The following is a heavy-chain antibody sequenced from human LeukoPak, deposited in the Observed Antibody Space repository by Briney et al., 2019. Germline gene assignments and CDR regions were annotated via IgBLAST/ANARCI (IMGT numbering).Heavy chain of an antibody. V-gene: IGHV3-23*03. CDR2: IYGGEST. D-gene: IGHD3-3*01. CDR3: AKGTDSWSGYSFDH. J-gene: IGHJ4*02. CDR1: GFTFSSYA. Sequence: GGSLRLSCAASGFTFSSYAMSWVRQAPGKGLEWVSVIYGGESTYYPDSVKGRFTISRDTSKNMVYLQMNTLRAEDTAVYYCAKGTDSWSGYSFDHWGQGILVTVSS.